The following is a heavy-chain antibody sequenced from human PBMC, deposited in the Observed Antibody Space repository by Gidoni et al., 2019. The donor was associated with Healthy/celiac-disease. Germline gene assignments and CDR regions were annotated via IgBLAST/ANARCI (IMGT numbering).Heavy chain of an antibody. D-gene: IGHD2-2*02. CDR1: GFTFSSYA. CDR2: ISGSGGST. CDR3: AKFAHCSSTSCYTRHIDY. J-gene: IGHJ4*02. V-gene: IGHV3-23*01. Sequence: EVQLLESGGGLVQPGGSLRLSCAASGFTFSSYAMSWVRQAPGKGLECVSAISGSGGSTSYADSVKGRFTISRDNSKNTLYLQMNSLIAEDTAVYYCAKFAHCSSTSCYTRHIDYWGQGTLVTVSS.